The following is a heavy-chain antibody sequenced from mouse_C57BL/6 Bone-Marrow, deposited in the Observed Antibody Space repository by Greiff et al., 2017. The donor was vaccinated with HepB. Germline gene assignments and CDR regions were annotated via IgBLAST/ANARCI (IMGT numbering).Heavy chain of an antibody. V-gene: IGHV5-17*01. CDR3: ARTVVATHYFDY. J-gene: IGHJ2*01. Sequence: EVKLVESGGGLVKPGGSLKLSCAASGFTFSDYGMHWVRQAPEKGLEWVAYISSGSSTIYYADTVKGRFTISRDNAKNTLFLQMTSLRSEDTAMYYCARTVVATHYFDYWGQGTTLTVSS. CDR2: ISSGSSTI. CDR1: GFTFSDYG. D-gene: IGHD1-1*01.